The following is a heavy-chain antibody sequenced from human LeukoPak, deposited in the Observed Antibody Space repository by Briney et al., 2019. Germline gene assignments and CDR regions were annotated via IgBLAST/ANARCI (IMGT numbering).Heavy chain of an antibody. V-gene: IGHV3-64*01. Sequence: GGSLRLSCAASGFTFSDYGMHWVRQAPGRGLEYVAAISSAGDFAYYANSVRGRFTISRDNSKNTLFLHMGSLRTEDMAVYYCARWPGDTFDVWGQGTMVTVS. CDR1: GFTFSDYG. CDR3: ARWPGDTFDV. J-gene: IGHJ3*01. CDR2: ISSAGDFA.